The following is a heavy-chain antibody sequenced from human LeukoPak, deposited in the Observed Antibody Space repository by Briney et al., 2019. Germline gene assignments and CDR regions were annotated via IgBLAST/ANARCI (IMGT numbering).Heavy chain of an antibody. CDR2: ISYDGSNK. CDR1: GFTFSSYA. Sequence: GGPLRLSCAASGFTFSSYAMHWVRQAPGKGLEWVAVISYDGSNKYYADSVKGRFTISRDNSKNTLYLQMNSLRAEDTAVYYCARGGDYRPYYGMDVWGQGTTVTVSS. CDR3: ARGGDYRPYYGMDV. V-gene: IGHV3-30*04. J-gene: IGHJ6*02. D-gene: IGHD4-17*01.